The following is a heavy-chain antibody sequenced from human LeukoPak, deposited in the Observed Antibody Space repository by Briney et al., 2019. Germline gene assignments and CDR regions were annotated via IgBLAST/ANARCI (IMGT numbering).Heavy chain of an antibody. Sequence: PGGSLRLSCAASGFTFSSYAMSWVRQAPGKGLEGVAVISYDGRNIHYPDSVKGRFTISRDISTDTLWLQMDSLRTEDTAVYYCAKGPLRGTAAAIDYWGQGTLVTVSS. D-gene: IGHD2-2*01. CDR1: GFTFSSYA. CDR3: AKGPLRGTAAAIDY. CDR2: ISYDGRNI. J-gene: IGHJ4*02. V-gene: IGHV3-30*18.